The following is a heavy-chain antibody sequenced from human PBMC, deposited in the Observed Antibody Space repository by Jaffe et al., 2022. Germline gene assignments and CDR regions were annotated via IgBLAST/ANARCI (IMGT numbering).Heavy chain of an antibody. CDR3: TTPSFSYYGSGSYFGGFDY. D-gene: IGHD3-10*01. Sequence: EVRLVESGGSLVKPGGSLRLSCAASGFTFSNAWMSWVRQAPGKGLEWVGRIKRKSDGGTTDYAAPVKGRFTLSRDDSKNTVYLQMNSLKMEDTAVYYCTTPSFSYYGSGSYFGGFDYWGQGILVTVSS. CDR2: IKRKSDGGTT. J-gene: IGHJ4*02. V-gene: IGHV3-15*01. CDR1: GFTFSNAW.